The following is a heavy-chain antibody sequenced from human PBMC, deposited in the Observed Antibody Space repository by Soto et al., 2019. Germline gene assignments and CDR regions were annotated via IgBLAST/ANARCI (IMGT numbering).Heavy chain of an antibody. CDR2: ISYSGNT. Sequence: QVQLQESGPGLVKPSETLSLTCTVSGGSISTFYWSWIRQPPGKGLEWIGYISYSGNTNYNPSLKSRVTISVDTSKKQSSLKLSSVTAADTAVYYCARHGGYHSPLVHWGQGTLVTVSS. CDR1: GGSISTFY. V-gene: IGHV4-59*08. CDR3: ARHGGYHSPLVH. D-gene: IGHD5-18*01. J-gene: IGHJ4*02.